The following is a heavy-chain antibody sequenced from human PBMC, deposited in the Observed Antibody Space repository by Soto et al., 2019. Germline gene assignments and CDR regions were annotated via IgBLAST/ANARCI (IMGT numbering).Heavy chain of an antibody. V-gene: IGHV1-46*01. CDR1: GYTFTSYY. CDR3: ARGYCSGGSCYDPYYYYYYGMDV. Sequence: ASVKVSCKASGYTFTSYYMHWVRQAPGQGLEWMGIINPSGGSTSYAQKFQGRVTITRDTSTSTVYMELSSLRSEDTAVYYCARGYCSGGSCYDPYYYYYYGMDVWGQGTTVTVSS. CDR2: INPSGGST. J-gene: IGHJ6*02. D-gene: IGHD2-15*01.